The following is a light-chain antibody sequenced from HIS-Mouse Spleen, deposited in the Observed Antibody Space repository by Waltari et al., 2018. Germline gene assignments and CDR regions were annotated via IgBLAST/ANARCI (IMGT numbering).Light chain of an antibody. CDR1: SGSIASNY. Sequence: NFMLTQPHSVSESPGKTVTISCTGSSGSIASNYVQWYQQRPGRAPNTVLSEEKPKPSGFPDRSACSIDSSSNAASLTISGLKTEDEADYYCQSYDSSNSWVFGGGTKLTVL. V-gene: IGLV6-57*02. J-gene: IGLJ3*02. CDR3: QSYDSSNSWV. CDR2: EEK.